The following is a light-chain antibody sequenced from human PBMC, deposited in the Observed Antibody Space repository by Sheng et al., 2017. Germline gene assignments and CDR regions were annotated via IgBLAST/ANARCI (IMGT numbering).Light chain of an antibody. CDR1: SSDVGGFKY. V-gene: IGLV2-14*03. Sequence: QSALTQPASVSGSPGQSITISCTGTSSDVGGFKYVSWYQQYPGKAPKLIIYDVNIRPSGVSSRFSGSKSGNTAALTISGLQAEDEAHYYCSSYTSTSALPFGTGTKVTVL. CDR3: SSYTSTSALP. CDR2: DVN. J-gene: IGLJ1*01.